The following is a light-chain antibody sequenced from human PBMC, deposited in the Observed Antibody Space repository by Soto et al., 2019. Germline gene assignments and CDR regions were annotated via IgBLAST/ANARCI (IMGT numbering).Light chain of an antibody. Sequence: EVVMTQSPLSLPVTLGQPASISCRSSQSLLFSDGNTYFSWFQQRPGQSPRRLIYKVSNRDSGVPDRFSGSGSGTDFTLEISRVEAEDVGVYYCMHGTHWPPTFGQGTNLEIK. CDR3: MHGTHWPPT. CDR2: KVS. V-gene: IGKV2-30*01. J-gene: IGKJ2*01. CDR1: QSLLFSDGNTY.